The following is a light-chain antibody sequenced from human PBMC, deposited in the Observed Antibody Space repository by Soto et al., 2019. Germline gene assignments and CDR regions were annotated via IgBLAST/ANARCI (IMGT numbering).Light chain of an antibody. V-gene: IGKV3-15*01. CDR1: QSLSTD. J-gene: IGKJ5*01. Sequence: EIVMTQSPATLSVSPGERATLSCRASQSLSTDLAWYQQKPGQAPRLLIYGAFTRATGIPVRFSGSGSGTDFTLTIGSLQSEDFAVYYCQQYNTWPRTFGQGTRLEIK. CDR2: GAF. CDR3: QQYNTWPRT.